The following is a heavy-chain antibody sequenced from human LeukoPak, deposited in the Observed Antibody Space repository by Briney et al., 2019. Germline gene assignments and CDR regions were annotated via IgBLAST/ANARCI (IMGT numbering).Heavy chain of an antibody. V-gene: IGHV3-73*01. D-gene: IGHD3-22*01. Sequence: PSGGSLKLSCAASGFTFSGSPMHWVRQASGKGLEWVGRIRGKADNYTTAYAASVKGRFTISRDDSKNTAYLQMNSLKTEDTAVYYCRGAYYDRSRPEYYFDYWGQGTLVTVSS. CDR2: IRGKADNYTT. CDR3: RGAYYDRSRPEYYFDY. CDR1: GFTFSGSP. J-gene: IGHJ4*02.